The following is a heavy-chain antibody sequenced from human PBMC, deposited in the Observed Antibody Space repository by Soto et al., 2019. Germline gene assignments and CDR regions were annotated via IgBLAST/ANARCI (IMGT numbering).Heavy chain of an antibody. CDR3: ARGHSSGWYWVYNWFDP. J-gene: IGHJ5*02. CDR1: GYTFTGYY. D-gene: IGHD6-19*01. Sequence: ASVKVSCKASGYTFTGYYMHWVRQAPGQGLEWMGWINPNSGGTNYAQKFQGWVTMTRDTSISTAYMELSRLRSDDTAVYYCARGHSSGWYWVYNWFDPWGQGTLVTVSS. V-gene: IGHV1-2*04. CDR2: INPNSGGT.